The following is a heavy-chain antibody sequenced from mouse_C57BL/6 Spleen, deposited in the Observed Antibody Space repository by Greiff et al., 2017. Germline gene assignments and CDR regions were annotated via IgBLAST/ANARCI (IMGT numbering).Heavy chain of an antibody. V-gene: IGHV1-55*01. CDR2: IYPGSGST. Sequence: QVQLQQPGAELVKPGASVKMSCKASGYTFTSYWITWVKQRPGQGLEWIGDIYPGSGSTNYNEKFTSKATLTVDTCSSTAYMQLSSLTSEDSAVYSSARGGGYFDVWGTGTTVTVSS. CDR1: GYTFTSYW. J-gene: IGHJ1*03. CDR3: ARGGGYFDV.